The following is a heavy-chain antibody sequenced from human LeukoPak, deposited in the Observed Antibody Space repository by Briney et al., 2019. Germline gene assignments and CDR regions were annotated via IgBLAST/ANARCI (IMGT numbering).Heavy chain of an antibody. J-gene: IGHJ6*04. V-gene: IGHV3-7*03. CDR3: ARDECSGGSCYYYYYYGMDV. CDR2: IKQDGSEK. D-gene: IGHD2-15*01. CDR1: GFTFSSYW. Sequence: GGSLRLSCAASGFTFSSYWMSWVRQAPGKGLEWVANIKQDGSEKYYVDSVKGRFTISRDNAKNSLYLQMNSLRAEDTAVYCCARDECSGGSCYYYYYYGMDVWGKGPRSPSPQ.